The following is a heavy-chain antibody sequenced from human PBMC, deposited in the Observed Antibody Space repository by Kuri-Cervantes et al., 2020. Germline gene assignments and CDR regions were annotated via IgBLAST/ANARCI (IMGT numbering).Heavy chain of an antibody. CDR3: SREALVYGDSLRPFDY. J-gene: IGHJ4*02. V-gene: IGHV1-8*01. CDR1: GYTFTSYD. CDR2: RNPNSGNT. D-gene: IGHD4-17*01. Sequence: ASVKVSCKASGYTFTSYDINWVRQATGQGLEWMGWRNPNSGNTGYAQKFQGRVTMTRNTSISTAYMELNSLRSDDTAVYYWSREALVYGDSLRPFDYWGQGTLVTVSS.